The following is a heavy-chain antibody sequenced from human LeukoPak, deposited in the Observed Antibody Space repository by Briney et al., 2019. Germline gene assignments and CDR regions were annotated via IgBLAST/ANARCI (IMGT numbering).Heavy chain of an antibody. V-gene: IGHV1-8*01. CDR2: MNPNSGNT. CDR1: GYTFTSYD. Sequence: GASVKVSCKASGYTFTSYDINWVRQATGQGLEWMGWMNPNSGNTGYAQKFQGRVTMTRNTSISTAYMELSSLRSEDTAVYYCARGQSGNPLFTGYFQHWGQGTLVTVSS. CDR3: ARGQSGNPLFTGYFQH. J-gene: IGHJ1*01. D-gene: IGHD4-23*01.